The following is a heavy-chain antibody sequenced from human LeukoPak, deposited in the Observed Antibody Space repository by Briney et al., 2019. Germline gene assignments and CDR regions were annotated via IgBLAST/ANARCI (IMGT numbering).Heavy chain of an antibody. CDR1: GFTSSSYW. Sequence: GGSLRLSCAASGFTSSSYWMHWVRQAPGKGLVWVSRINSDGSSTSYADSVKGRFTISRDNAKNTLYLQMNSLRSEDTAVYYCARGPCSGGSCSKAFDIWGQGTMVTVSS. CDR3: ARGPCSGGSCSKAFDI. J-gene: IGHJ3*02. CDR2: INSDGSST. V-gene: IGHV3-74*01. D-gene: IGHD2-15*01.